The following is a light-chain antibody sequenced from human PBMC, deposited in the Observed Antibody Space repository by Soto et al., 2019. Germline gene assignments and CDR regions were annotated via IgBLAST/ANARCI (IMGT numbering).Light chain of an antibody. CDR2: ATS. J-gene: IGKJ1*01. V-gene: IGKV3-20*01. Sequence: EIGLTQSPGTLSLSPGETATLSCRASQTVNSDYLAWFQQSPGQAPRLLIFATSMRDTDIPDRVSGSGSGTDFTLAIRRLEPEDFAVYYCHQFGYSPRTFGQGTKVE. CDR1: QTVNSDY. CDR3: HQFGYSPRT.